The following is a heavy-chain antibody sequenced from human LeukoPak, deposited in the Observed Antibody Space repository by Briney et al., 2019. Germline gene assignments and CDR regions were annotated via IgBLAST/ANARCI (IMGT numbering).Heavy chain of an antibody. CDR3: AREAPRRAFDI. Sequence: SETLSLTCTVSGGSISSGDYYWSWIRQPPGKGLEWIGYIYYSGSTYYNPSLKSRVTISVDTSKNQFSLKLSSVTAADTAVYYCAREAPRRAFDIWGQGTMVTVSS. CDR2: IYYSGST. J-gene: IGHJ3*02. V-gene: IGHV4-30-4*01. CDR1: GGSISSGDYY.